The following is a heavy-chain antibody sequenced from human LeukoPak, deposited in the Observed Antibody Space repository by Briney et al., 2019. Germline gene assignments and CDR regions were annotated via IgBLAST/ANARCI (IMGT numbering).Heavy chain of an antibody. CDR1: GFTFSSYA. Sequence: GESLRLSCSVSGFTFSSYAVSWVRQAPGKGLEWVANIKQDGSEKYYVDSVKGRFTISRDNAKNSLYLQMNSLRAEDTAVYYCARDRHYYGSGSYYNLGYWGQGTLVTVSS. J-gene: IGHJ4*02. CDR2: IKQDGSEK. V-gene: IGHV3-7*04. CDR3: ARDRHYYGSGSYYNLGY. D-gene: IGHD3-10*01.